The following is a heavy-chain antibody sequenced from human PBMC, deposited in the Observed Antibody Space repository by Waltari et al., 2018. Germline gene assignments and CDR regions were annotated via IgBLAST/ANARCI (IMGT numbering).Heavy chain of an antibody. V-gene: IGHV3-15*01. Sequence: EVQLVESGGSLVQPGGSLRLSCAASGFTFSNAWMTWVRQAPGKGLEWVGRVKSKTDGGTTEYAAPVKGRFIISRDDSKNTLYLQMNSLKTEDTAVYYCAKMATGTFDRWGQGTLVTVSS. CDR1: GFTFSNAW. D-gene: IGHD2-8*01. CDR2: VKSKTDGGTT. J-gene: IGHJ4*02. CDR3: AKMATGTFDR.